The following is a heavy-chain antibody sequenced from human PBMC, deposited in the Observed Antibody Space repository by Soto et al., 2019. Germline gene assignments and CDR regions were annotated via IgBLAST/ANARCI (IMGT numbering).Heavy chain of an antibody. CDR3: ATPTPYDSSGYFFRGDAFDI. J-gene: IGHJ3*02. CDR2: ISAYNGNT. V-gene: IGHV1-18*04. D-gene: IGHD3-22*01. CDR1: GYTFTSYG. Sequence: ASVKVSFKASGYTFTSYGISWVRQAPGQGLEWMGWISAYNGNTNYAQKLQGRVTMTTDTSTSTAYMELRSLRSDDTAVYYCATPTPYDSSGYFFRGDAFDIWGQGTMVTVSS.